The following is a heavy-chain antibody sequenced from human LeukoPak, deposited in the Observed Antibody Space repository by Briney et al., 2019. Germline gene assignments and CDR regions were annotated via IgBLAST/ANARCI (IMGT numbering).Heavy chain of an antibody. CDR1: GFSFSSYA. D-gene: IGHD6-6*01. CDR2: VSGGGDTT. J-gene: IGHJ4*02. Sequence: GGSLRLSCAASGFSFSSYAMSWVRQAPGKGLEWVSAVSGGGDTTYTADSVKGRFTISRDNSKNTIYLQMNILITEDTALYYCAGISYSGTWPVGYWGQGTLVTVTA. CDR3: AGISYSGTWPVGY. V-gene: IGHV3-23*01.